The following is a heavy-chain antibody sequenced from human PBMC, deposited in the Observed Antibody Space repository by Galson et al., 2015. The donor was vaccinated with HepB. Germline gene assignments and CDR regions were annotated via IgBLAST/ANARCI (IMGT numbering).Heavy chain of an antibody. CDR1: GSRFSRYG. J-gene: IGHJ3*02. CDR3: ARDREAFRSFDWSNSRDALDI. Sequence: SVKVSCKASGSRFSRYGLNWVRQAPGQGLEWMGWVSPYNGNTNYAQNIQGRVTMTTDTSTSTAYVELRSLRSDDTAVYYCARDREAFRSFDWSNSRDALDIGGRGTMVTVSS. D-gene: IGHD3-9*01. V-gene: IGHV1-18*04. CDR2: VSPYNGNT.